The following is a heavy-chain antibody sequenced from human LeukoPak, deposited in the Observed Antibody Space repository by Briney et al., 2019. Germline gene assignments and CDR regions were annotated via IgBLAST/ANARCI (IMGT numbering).Heavy chain of an antibody. Sequence: GGSLRLSCAASGFTFRDYPIHWVRQAPGEGLQYVSAISSAGGTTYYADSVRGRFTISRDNSKNTLYLQMSSLRAEDTALYYCVKVGDSGYGEYYQHWGQGTLVTVSS. J-gene: IGHJ1*01. CDR3: VKVGDSGYGEYYQH. V-gene: IGHV3-64D*06. D-gene: IGHD5-12*01. CDR1: GFTFRDYP. CDR2: ISSAGGTT.